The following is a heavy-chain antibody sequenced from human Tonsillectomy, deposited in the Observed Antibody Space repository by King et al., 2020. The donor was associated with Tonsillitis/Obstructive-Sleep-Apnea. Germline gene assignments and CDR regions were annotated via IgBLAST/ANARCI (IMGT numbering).Heavy chain of an antibody. CDR1: GGSFSGYY. CDR2: INHSGST. J-gene: IGHJ4*02. Sequence: VQLQQWGAGLLKPSETLSLTCAVYGGSFSGYYWSWIRQPPGKGLEWIGEINHSGSTNYNPSLKSRVTTSVDTSKNQFSLKLSSVTAADTAVYYCARGGRDGYNEDFDYWGQGTLVTVSS. D-gene: IGHD5-24*01. V-gene: IGHV4-34*01. CDR3: ARGGRDGYNEDFDY.